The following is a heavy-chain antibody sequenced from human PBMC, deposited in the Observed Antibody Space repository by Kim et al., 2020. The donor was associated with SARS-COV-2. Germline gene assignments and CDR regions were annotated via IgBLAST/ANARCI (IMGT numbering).Heavy chain of an antibody. CDR2: IWYDGGNK. J-gene: IGHJ6*02. Sequence: GGSLRLSCAASGFTFSSYGMHWVRQAPGKGLEWVAVIWYDGGNKYYADSVKGRFTISRDNSKNTLYLQMNSLRAEDTAVYYCASNYGDYGNYYYGMDVWGQGTTVTVSS. V-gene: IGHV3-33*08. D-gene: IGHD4-17*01. CDR1: GFTFSSYG. CDR3: ASNYGDYGNYYYGMDV.